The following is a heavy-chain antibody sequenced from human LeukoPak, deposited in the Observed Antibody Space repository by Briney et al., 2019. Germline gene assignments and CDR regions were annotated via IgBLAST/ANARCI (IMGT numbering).Heavy chain of an antibody. V-gene: IGHV4-34*01. CDR3: ARGRYCSADICSGGDAFDI. CDR1: GGSFSNYY. D-gene: IGHD2-15*01. J-gene: IGHJ3*02. Sequence: PSETLSLTCALSGGSFSNYYWAWIRQSPGRGLEWIGEIIQTGGTDYNPSLGSRVNISIDTSKNRFSLHLTSVTAADTAVYYCARGRYCSADICSGGDAFDIWGQGTMVSVSS. CDR2: IIQTGGT.